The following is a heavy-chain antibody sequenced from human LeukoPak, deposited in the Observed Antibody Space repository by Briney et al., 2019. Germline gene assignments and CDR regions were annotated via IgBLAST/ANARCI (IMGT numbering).Heavy chain of an antibody. V-gene: IGHV4-4*02. CDR3: ARDQSQVGAIYNWFDP. D-gene: IGHD1-26*01. CDR1: GGSISSSNW. Sequence: PSGTLSLTYAVSGGSISSSNWWSWVRQPPGKGLEWIGEIYHSGSTNYNPSLKSRVTISVDKSKNQFSLKLSSVTAADTAVYYCARDQSQVGAIYNWFDPWGQGTLVTVSS. J-gene: IGHJ5*02. CDR2: IYHSGST.